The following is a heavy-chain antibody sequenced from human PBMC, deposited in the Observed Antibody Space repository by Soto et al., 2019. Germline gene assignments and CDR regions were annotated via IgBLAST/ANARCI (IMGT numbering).Heavy chain of an antibody. CDR2: INHSGST. CDR1: GGSFSGYY. CDR3: AREYYYDSSGYKGGPFDY. Sequence: SETLSLTCAVYGGSFSGYYWSWIRQPPGKGLEWIGEINHSGSTNYNPSLKSRVTISVDTSKNQFSLKLSSVTAADTAVYYCAREYYYDSSGYKGGPFDYWGQGTLVTVSS. J-gene: IGHJ4*02. V-gene: IGHV4-34*01. D-gene: IGHD3-22*01.